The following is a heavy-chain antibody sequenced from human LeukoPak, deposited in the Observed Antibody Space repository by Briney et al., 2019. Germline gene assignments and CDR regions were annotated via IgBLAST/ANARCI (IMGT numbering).Heavy chain of an antibody. D-gene: IGHD3-22*01. V-gene: IGHV4-59*01. CDR3: ARGYDSSGYHDY. J-gene: IGHJ4*02. Sequence: SETLSLTCTVSGGSISSYYWSWIRQPPGKGLEWIGYIYYSGSTNYSPPLKSRVTISVDTSKNQFSLKLSSVTAADTAVYYCARGYDSSGYHDYWGQGTLVTVSS. CDR2: IYYSGST. CDR1: GGSISSYY.